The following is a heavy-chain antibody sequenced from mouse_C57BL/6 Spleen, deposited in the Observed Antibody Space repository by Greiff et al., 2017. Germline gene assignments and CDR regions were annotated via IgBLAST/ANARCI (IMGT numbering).Heavy chain of an antibody. CDR2: IYPGSGNT. Sequence: QVQLKESGAELVRPGASVKLSCKASGYTFTDYYINWVKQRPGQGLEWIARIYPGSGNTYYNEKFKGKATLTAEKSSSTAYMQLSSLTSEDSAVYFCARETAQATYFDYWGQGTLVTVSA. V-gene: IGHV1-76*01. J-gene: IGHJ3*01. CDR1: GYTFTDYY. CDR3: ARETAQATYFDY. D-gene: IGHD3-2*02.